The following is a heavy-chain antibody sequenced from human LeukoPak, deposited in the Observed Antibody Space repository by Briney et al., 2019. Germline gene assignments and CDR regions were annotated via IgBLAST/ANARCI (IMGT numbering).Heavy chain of an antibody. CDR2: IRYDGSNK. CDR1: GFTFSSYG. D-gene: IGHD1-26*01. CDR3: ARAVRGATGTTWFDY. V-gene: IGHV3-30*02. Sequence: GGSLRLSCAASGFTFSSYGMHWVRQAPGKGLEWLAFIRYDGSNKYYADSVKGRFTISRDNSKNSLYLQTNSLRAEDTAVYYCARAVRGATGTTWFDYWGQGTLVTVSS. J-gene: IGHJ4*02.